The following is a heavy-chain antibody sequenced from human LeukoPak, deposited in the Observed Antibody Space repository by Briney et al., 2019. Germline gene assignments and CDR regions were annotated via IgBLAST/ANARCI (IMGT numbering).Heavy chain of an antibody. CDR1: GFTFSTFG. V-gene: IGHV3-30*04. D-gene: IGHD4-17*01. Sequence: GGSLRLSCAASGFTFSTFGMHWVRQAPGKGLHWVTVISYDGSNKYYADSVKGRFTVSRDNSKNSLYLQMNSLRAEDTAVYYCARDPVYYGAHSPSSYYGLDVWGQGTTVTVSS. J-gene: IGHJ6*02. CDR2: ISYDGSNK. CDR3: ARDPVYYGAHSPSSYYGLDV.